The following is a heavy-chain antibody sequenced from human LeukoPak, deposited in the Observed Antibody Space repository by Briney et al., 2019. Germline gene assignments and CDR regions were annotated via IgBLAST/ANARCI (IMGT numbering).Heavy chain of an antibody. D-gene: IGHD3-22*01. CDR2: IDPDSGDT. J-gene: IGHJ4*02. CDR1: GYSFTGYF. Sequence: ASVKVSCKASGYSFTGYFIHWVRQAPGQGLEWMGCIDPDSGDTKYAQKFQGRVSMPRDTSTRTAYMELSRLRSDDTAVYFCARSGSTGYSLDYWGQGTLVTVSS. CDR3: ARSGSTGYSLDY. V-gene: IGHV1-2*02.